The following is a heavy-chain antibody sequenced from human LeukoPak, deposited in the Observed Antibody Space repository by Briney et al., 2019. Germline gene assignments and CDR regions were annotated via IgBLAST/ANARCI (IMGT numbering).Heavy chain of an antibody. CDR2: IYYSGST. CDR1: GGSISRGGYY. Sequence: SETLSLTCTVSGGSISRGGYYWSWLRPHPGTGLDWIEYIYYSGSTYHNPPLKSRVTISVYPSTNPFSMTLSSFTAAATAVYYCARVPYYYDSSGYGPDFDYWGHGTLVTVSS. J-gene: IGHJ4*01. D-gene: IGHD3-22*01. V-gene: IGHV4-31*03. CDR3: ARVPYYYDSSGYGPDFDY.